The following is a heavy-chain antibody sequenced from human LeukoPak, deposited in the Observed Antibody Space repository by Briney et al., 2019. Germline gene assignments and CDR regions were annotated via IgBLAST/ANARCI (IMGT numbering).Heavy chain of an antibody. CDR3: ARGMVATGS. J-gene: IGHJ5*02. CDR2: IYSGGNT. CDR1: GFNVGSNY. V-gene: IGHV3-66*02. D-gene: IGHD5-12*01. Sequence: PGGSLRLSCAASGFNVGSNYMSWVRQAPGKGLEWVSIIYSGGNTYYNDSVKGRFTISRDNSENTVDLQMNSLRVEDTAVYYCARGMVATGSWGQGTLVTVSS.